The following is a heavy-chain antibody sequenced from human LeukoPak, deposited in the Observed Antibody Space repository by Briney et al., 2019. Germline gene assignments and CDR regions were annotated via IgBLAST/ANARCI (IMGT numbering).Heavy chain of an antibody. CDR2: INTNTGNP. CDR3: ARDPGDDFVVPGDP. D-gene: IGHD2-2*01. J-gene: IGHJ5*02. CDR1: GYAFIDYA. Sequence: ASVKVSCKASGYAFIDYAINWVRQAPGQGLEWMGWINTNTGNPTYAQGFTGRFVFSLDTSVSTTYLQISSLKAEDTAVYYCARDPGDDFVVPGDPWGQGTLVTVSS. V-gene: IGHV7-4-1*02.